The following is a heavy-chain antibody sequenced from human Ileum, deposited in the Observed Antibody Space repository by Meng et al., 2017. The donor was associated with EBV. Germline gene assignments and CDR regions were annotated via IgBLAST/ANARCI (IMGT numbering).Heavy chain of an antibody. J-gene: IGHJ5*02. Sequence: QLLLQGSGPGLVQPSETLSRTCSVSGGSSTSYSYDWGWIRQPPGKGLWLIATIYHTGSTYYNPSLKSRATISVDTSKNEFSLKVTSVTAADTALYYCARRDTAWFDPWGRGTLVTVSS. V-gene: IGHV4-39*01. D-gene: IGHD2-21*02. CDR2: IYHTGST. CDR1: GGSSTSYSYD. CDR3: ARRDTAWFDP.